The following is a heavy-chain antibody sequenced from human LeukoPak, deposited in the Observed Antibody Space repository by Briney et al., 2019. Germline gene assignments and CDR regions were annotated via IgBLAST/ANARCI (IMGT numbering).Heavy chain of an antibody. CDR3: ARADYFIAAAAFDI. CDR1: GGSFSGYY. Sequence: TSETLSLTCAVYGGSFSGYYWSWIRQPPGKGLGWIGEINHSGSTNYNPSLKSRVTISVDTSKNQFSLKLSSVTAADTAVYYCARADYFIAAAAFDIWGQGTMVTVSS. D-gene: IGHD6-13*01. J-gene: IGHJ3*02. CDR2: INHSGST. V-gene: IGHV4-34*01.